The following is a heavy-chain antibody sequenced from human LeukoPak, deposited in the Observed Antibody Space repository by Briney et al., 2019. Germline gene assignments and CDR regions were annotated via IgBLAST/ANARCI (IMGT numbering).Heavy chain of an antibody. Sequence: PSETLSLTCTVSGVSISSNSYYWGWIRQPPGKGLEWIGSIYYSGSPYYNPSLKSRVTISVDTSKNQFSLKVISVTAADTAVYYCARWRTARAGFDYWGQGTLVTVSS. CDR3: ARWRTARAGFDY. D-gene: IGHD6-19*01. J-gene: IGHJ4*02. CDR2: IYYSGSP. V-gene: IGHV4-39*01. CDR1: GVSISSNSYY.